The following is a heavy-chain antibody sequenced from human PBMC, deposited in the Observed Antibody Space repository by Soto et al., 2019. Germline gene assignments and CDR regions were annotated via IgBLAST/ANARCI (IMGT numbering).Heavy chain of an antibody. CDR2: ISYDGSNK. D-gene: IGHD3-10*01. V-gene: IGHV3-30*18. CDR1: GFTFSSYG. Sequence: QVQLVESGGGVVQPGRSQRLSCAASGFTFSSYGMHWVRQAPGKGLEWVAVISYDGSNKYYADSVKGRFTISRDNSKNTLYLQMNSLRAEDTAVYYCAKDRELWFGELYYWGQGTLVTVSS. J-gene: IGHJ4*02. CDR3: AKDRELWFGELYY.